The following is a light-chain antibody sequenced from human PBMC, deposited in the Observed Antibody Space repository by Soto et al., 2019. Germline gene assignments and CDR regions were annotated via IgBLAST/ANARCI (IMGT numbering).Light chain of an antibody. CDR2: DAS. J-gene: IGKJ1*01. Sequence: DIQMTQSPSTLSASVGDRVTITCRASQSISSWLAWYQQKPGKAPKLLIYDASSLESGVTSRFSGSGSGTEFTLTISSLQPDDFATYCCQQYNSYPWTFGQGTKVEIK. V-gene: IGKV1-5*01. CDR1: QSISSW. CDR3: QQYNSYPWT.